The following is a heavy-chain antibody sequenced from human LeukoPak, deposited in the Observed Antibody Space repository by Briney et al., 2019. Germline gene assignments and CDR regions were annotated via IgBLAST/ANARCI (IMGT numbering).Heavy chain of an antibody. V-gene: IGHV3-74*01. CDR3: ARDQLYCSGGYCYFDY. D-gene: IGHD2-15*01. Sequence: PGGALRLSCAASRFTFSSYWLHWVREAPGKGRWWVSQINSDGSSTSYADSVKGGFTISRDNAKNTLYLQMNSLRAEDTAVYYCARDQLYCSGGYCYFDYWGQGTLVTVSS. CDR2: INSDGSST. CDR1: RFTFSSYW. J-gene: IGHJ4*02.